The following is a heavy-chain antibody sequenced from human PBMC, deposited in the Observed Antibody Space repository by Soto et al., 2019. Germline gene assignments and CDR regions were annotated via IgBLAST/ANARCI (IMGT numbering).Heavy chain of an antibody. Sequence: ASVKVSCKASGYSFTDYHIHWVRQAPGQGLEWLGRINPKSGGTSTAQKFQGWVTMTTDTSISTASMELTRLTSDDTAIYYCARGDSTDCSNGVCSFFYNHDMDVWGQGTTVTVS. V-gene: IGHV1-2*04. D-gene: IGHD2-8*01. CDR1: GYSFTDYH. J-gene: IGHJ6*02. CDR2: INPKSGGT. CDR3: ARGDSTDCSNGVCSFFYNHDMDV.